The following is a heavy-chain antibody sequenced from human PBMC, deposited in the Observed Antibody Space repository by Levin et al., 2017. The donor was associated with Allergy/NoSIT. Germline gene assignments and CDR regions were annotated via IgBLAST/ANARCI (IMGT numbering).Heavy chain of an antibody. V-gene: IGHV3-9*01. J-gene: IGHJ4*02. CDR2: ISWNSGSI. Sequence: PGGSLRLSCAASGFTFDDYAMHWVRQAPGKGLEWVSGISWNSGSIGYADSVKGRFTISRDNAKNSLYLQMNSLRAEDTALYYCAKGQWYQLLSTSFDYWGQGTLVTVSS. CDR1: GFTFDDYA. CDR3: AKGQWYQLLSTSFDY. D-gene: IGHD2-2*01.